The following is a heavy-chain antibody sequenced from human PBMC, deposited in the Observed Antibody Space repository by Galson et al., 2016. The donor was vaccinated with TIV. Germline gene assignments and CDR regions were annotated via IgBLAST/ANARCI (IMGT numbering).Heavy chain of an antibody. D-gene: IGHD3-22*01. CDR3: AKAYDSSGYENN. J-gene: IGHJ4*02. CDR2: IIPVFGTP. Sequence: SVKVSCKASGGTFISYAITWVRQAPGQGLEWMGTIIPVFGTPRYAQKFQGRVTITADESTSTAYMELSSLRSEDTAVYYCAKAYDSSGYENNWGQGTLVSVSS. CDR1: GGTFISYA. V-gene: IGHV1-69*13.